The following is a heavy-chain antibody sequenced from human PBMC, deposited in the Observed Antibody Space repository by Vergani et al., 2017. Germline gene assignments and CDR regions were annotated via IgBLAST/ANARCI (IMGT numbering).Heavy chain of an antibody. CDR3: ARGSPLYYYDSSGYYGLNDY. D-gene: IGHD3-22*01. CDR1: GYTFTCYD. CDR2: MNPNSGNT. Sequence: QVQLVQSGAEVKKPGASVKVSCKASGYTFTCYDINWVRQATGQGLEWMGWMNPNSGNTGYAQKFQGRVTMTRNTSISTAYMELSSLRSEDTAVYYCARGSPLYYYDSSGYYGLNDYWGQGTLVTVSS. J-gene: IGHJ4*02. V-gene: IGHV1-8*01.